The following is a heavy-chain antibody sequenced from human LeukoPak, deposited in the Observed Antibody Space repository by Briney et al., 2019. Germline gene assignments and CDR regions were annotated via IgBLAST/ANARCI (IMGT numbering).Heavy chain of an antibody. CDR3: ARGAHCSSTSCFNWFDP. CDR1: GYTFTSYG. J-gene: IGHJ5*02. D-gene: IGHD2-2*01. CDR2: TSAYNGNT. V-gene: IGHV1-18*01. Sequence: GASVKVSCKASGYTFTSYGISWVRQAPGQGLEWMGWTSAYNGNTNYAQKLQGRVTMTTDTSTSTAYMELRSLRSDDTAVYYCARGAHCSSTSCFNWFDPWGQGTLVTVSS.